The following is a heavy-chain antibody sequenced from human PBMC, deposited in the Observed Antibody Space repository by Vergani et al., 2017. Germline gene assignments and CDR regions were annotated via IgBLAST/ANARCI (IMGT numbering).Heavy chain of an antibody. D-gene: IGHD4-11*01. V-gene: IGHV4-34*01. Sequence: QVQLQQWGAGLLKPSETLSLTCAVSGGSFSGYYWSWIRQPPGKGLEWIGEINHSGSTNYNPSLKSRVTISVDTSKNQFSLKLSSVTVADTAVYYCARSRGYSKTFDYWGQGTLVTVSS. CDR3: ARSRGYSKTFDY. CDR1: GGSFSGYY. J-gene: IGHJ4*02. CDR2: INHSGST.